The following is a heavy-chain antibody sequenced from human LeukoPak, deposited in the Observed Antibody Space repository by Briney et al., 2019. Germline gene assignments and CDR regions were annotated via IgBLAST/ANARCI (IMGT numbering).Heavy chain of an antibody. Sequence: SETLSFTCTVSGGSISSSSYYWGWIRQPPGKGLEWIGSIYYSGSTYYNPSLKSRVTISVDTSKNQFSLQLSSVTAADTAVYYCARHVGTTVYYFDYWGQGTLVTVSS. CDR1: GGSISSSSYY. CDR3: ARHVGTTVYYFDY. CDR2: IYYSGST. D-gene: IGHD4-17*01. J-gene: IGHJ4*02. V-gene: IGHV4-39*01.